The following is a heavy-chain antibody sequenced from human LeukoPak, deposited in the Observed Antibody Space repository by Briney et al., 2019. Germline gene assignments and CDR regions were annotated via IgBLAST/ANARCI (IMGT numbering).Heavy chain of an antibody. V-gene: IGHV3-21*01. CDR3: ARDGVAVAGLDY. CDR1: GFTFSSYS. J-gene: IGHJ4*02. D-gene: IGHD6-19*01. Sequence: GGSLRLSCAASGFTFSSYSMNWVRQAPGKGLEWVSSISSSSSYIYYADSVKGGFTISRDNAKNSLYLQMNSLRAEDTAVYYCARDGVAVAGLDYWGQGTLGTVS. CDR2: ISSSSSYI.